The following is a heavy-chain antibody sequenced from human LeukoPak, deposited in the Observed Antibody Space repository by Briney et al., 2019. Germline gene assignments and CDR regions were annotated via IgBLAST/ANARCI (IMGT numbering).Heavy chain of an antibody. J-gene: IGHJ4*02. CDR1: GYTFTGYY. V-gene: IGHV1-2*02. CDR3: ARADILGLENTFVY. D-gene: IGHD3-9*01. Sequence: ASVKVSCKASGYTFTGYYMHWVRQAPGQGLEWMGWINPNSGGTNYAQKFQGRVTMTRDTSISTAYMELSRLRSDDTAVYYCARADILGLENTFVYWGQGTLVTVSS. CDR2: INPNSGGT.